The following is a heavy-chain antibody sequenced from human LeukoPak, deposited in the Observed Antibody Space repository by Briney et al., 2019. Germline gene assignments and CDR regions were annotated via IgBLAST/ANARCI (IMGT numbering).Heavy chain of an antibody. D-gene: IGHD1-26*01. Sequence: GRPLRLSCAASGFTFSSYAMHWVRQAPGKGLEWVAVISYDGSNKYYADSVKGRFTISRDNSKNTLYLQMNSLRADDTAVYYCATTGSGSYYDYWGQGTLVTVSS. V-gene: IGHV3-30*04. J-gene: IGHJ4*02. CDR2: ISYDGSNK. CDR3: ATTGSGSYYDY. CDR1: GFTFSSYA.